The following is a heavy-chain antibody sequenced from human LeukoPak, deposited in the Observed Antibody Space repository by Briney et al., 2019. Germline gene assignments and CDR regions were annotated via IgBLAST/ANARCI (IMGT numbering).Heavy chain of an antibody. CDR3: GKGVLGYCSSTSCSRSNFDY. D-gene: IGHD2-2*01. Sequence: GGSLRLSCAASGFTFSSYGMHWVRQAPGKGLEWVAVISYDGSNKYYADSVKGRFTISRDNSKNTLYLQMNSLRAEDTAVYYCGKGVLGYCSSTSCSRSNFDYWGQGTLVTVSS. CDR2: ISYDGSNK. V-gene: IGHV3-30*18. J-gene: IGHJ4*02. CDR1: GFTFSSYG.